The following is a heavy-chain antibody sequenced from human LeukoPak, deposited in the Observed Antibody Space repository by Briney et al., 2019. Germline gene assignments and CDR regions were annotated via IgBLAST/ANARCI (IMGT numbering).Heavy chain of an antibody. Sequence: SVKVSCKASGGTFSSYVISWVRQAPGQGLEWMGGIITIFGTANYAQKLQGRVTITADKSTSTAYMELSSLRSEDTAVYYCASSYDSSGYYYIDYWGQGTLVTVSS. J-gene: IGHJ4*02. D-gene: IGHD3-22*01. CDR2: IITIFGTA. V-gene: IGHV1-69*06. CDR1: GGTFSSYV. CDR3: ASSYDSSGYYYIDY.